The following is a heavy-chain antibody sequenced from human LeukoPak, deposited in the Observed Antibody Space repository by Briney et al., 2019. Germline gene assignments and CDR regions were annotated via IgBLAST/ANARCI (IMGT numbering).Heavy chain of an antibody. J-gene: IGHJ4*02. CDR1: GFTFSSYS. CDR3: ARRTTGDDY. CDR2: ISSSSNFI. Sequence: GGSLRLSCAASGFTFSSYSMNWVRQAPGKGLEWVSSISSSSNFIYYADSVKGRFTISRDNAKNSLYLQMNSLRAEDTAVYYCARRTTGDDYWGQGTLVTVSS. D-gene: IGHD4-17*01. V-gene: IGHV3-21*01.